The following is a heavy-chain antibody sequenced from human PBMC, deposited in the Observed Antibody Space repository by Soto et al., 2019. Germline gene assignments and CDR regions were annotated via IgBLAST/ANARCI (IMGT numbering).Heavy chain of an antibody. CDR1: GGSISSSSYY. Sequence: SQTLSLTCTVSGGSISSSSYYWGWIRQPPGKGLEWIGSIYYSGSTYYNPSLKSRVTISVDTSKNQFSLKLSSVTAADTAVYYCARHYDILTGYYPHFDYWGQGTLVTVSS. CDR3: ARHYDILTGYYPHFDY. CDR2: IYYSGST. D-gene: IGHD3-9*01. V-gene: IGHV4-39*01. J-gene: IGHJ4*02.